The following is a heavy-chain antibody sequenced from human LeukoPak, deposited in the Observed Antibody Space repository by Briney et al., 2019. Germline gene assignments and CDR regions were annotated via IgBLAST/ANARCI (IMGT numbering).Heavy chain of an antibody. D-gene: IGHD2-2*01. Sequence: SETLSLTCAVYGGPFSGRYWRWIRQPPGKGLEWIGEINHSGSANYSPSLKSRVTLSVDTSKNQFSLKLSSVTAADTAMYYCATMRGYCSSPTCQNSWGQGTLVTVSS. V-gene: IGHV4-34*01. CDR2: INHSGSA. CDR3: ATMRGYCSSPTCQNS. CDR1: GGPFSGRY. J-gene: IGHJ4*02.